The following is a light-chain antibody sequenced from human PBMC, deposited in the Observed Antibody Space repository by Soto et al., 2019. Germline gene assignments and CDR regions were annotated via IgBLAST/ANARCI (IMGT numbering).Light chain of an antibody. V-gene: IGLV4-69*01. J-gene: IGLJ3*02. CDR3: QTWSTDIRV. Sequence: QPVLTQPPSASASLGASVKLTCTLSSGHNSYAIAWHQQQPEKGPRYLMKLNSDGSHSKGDGIPDRFSGSSSGAERYLTISSLQSEDEAAYYCQTWSTDIRVFGGGTQLTVL. CDR1: SGHNSYA. CDR2: LNSDGSH.